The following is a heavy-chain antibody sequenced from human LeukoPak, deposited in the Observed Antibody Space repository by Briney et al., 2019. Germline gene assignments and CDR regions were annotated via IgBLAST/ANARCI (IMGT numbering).Heavy chain of an antibody. CDR2: ISYSGST. CDR3: ARGPGFDSSGYLNWFDP. V-gene: IGHV4-59*01. CDR1: GGSINSYY. J-gene: IGHJ5*02. D-gene: IGHD3-22*01. Sequence: SETLSLTCTVSGGSINSYYWSWIRQPPGKGLEWIACISYSGSTKYNPSLKSRVTISVDTSKNQLSLKLSSVTAADTAVYYCARGPGFDSSGYLNWFDPWGQGTLVTVSS.